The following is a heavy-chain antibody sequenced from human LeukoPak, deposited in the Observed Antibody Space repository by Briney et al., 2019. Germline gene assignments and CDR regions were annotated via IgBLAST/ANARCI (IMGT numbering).Heavy chain of an antibody. Sequence: PGGSLRLSCAASGFTFSGSWMSWVRQAPGKGLEWVANMNQDGSEKDYVDSVKGRFTISRDNARNSLYLQMDSLRAEDTAVYYCATYTHWVAGDVWGQGTTVTVSS. D-gene: IGHD3-16*01. J-gene: IGHJ6*02. CDR2: MNQDGSEK. V-gene: IGHV3-7*01. CDR1: GFTFSGSW. CDR3: ATYTHWVAGDV.